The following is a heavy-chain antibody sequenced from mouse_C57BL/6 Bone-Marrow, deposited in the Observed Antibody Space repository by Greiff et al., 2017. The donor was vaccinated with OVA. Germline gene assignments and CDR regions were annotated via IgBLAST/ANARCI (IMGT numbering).Heavy chain of an antibody. D-gene: IGHD2-4*01. CDR1: GFSLTSYG. Sequence: VKLVESGPGLVAPSQSLSITCTVSGFSLTSYGVHWVRQPPGKGLEWLVVIWSDGSTTYNSALKSRLGISKDNSKSQVILKMNSLQTDDTAMYFCAGHGDDYDVAYAMDYWGQGTSVTVSS. V-gene: IGHV2-6-1*01. J-gene: IGHJ4*01. CDR2: IWSDGST. CDR3: AGHGDDYDVAYAMDY.